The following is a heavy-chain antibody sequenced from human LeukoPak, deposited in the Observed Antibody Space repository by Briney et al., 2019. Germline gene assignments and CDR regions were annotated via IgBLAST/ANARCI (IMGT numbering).Heavy chain of an antibody. CDR1: GFAFSSYA. D-gene: IGHD6-13*01. Sequence: GGSLRLSCAASGFAFSSYAMHWVRQGPGKGLEWVALVSYDGGSKYYADSVKGRIAISRDNSKNTLHLQMNSLRTEDTAVYYCARVKGGIAAAGNYFDYWGQGTLVTVSS. CDR3: ARVKGGIAAAGNYFDY. J-gene: IGHJ4*02. CDR2: VSYDGGSK. V-gene: IGHV3-30*09.